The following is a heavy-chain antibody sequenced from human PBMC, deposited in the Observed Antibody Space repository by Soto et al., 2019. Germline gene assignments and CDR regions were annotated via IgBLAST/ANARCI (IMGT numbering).Heavy chain of an antibody. D-gene: IGHD6-19*01. J-gene: IGHJ6*02. CDR3: AKELQWLVPYGMDV. Sequence: HPGGSLRLSCAASGFTFSSYAMSWVRQAPGKGLEWVSAISGSGGSTYYADSVKGRFTISRDNSKNTLYLQLNSLRAEDTAVYYCAKELQWLVPYGMDVWGQGTTVTVSS. CDR1: GFTFSSYA. CDR2: ISGSGGST. V-gene: IGHV3-23*01.